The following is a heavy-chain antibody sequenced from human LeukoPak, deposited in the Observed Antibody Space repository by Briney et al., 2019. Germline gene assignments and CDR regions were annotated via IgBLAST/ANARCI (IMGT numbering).Heavy chain of an antibody. CDR3: AKDQEAYSGGWYDAFDI. J-gene: IGHJ3*02. D-gene: IGHD6-19*01. V-gene: IGHV3-23*01. CDR1: GFTVSSNY. Sequence: GGSLRLSCAASGFTVSSNYMSWVRQAPGKGLEWVSAISGSGGSTYYADSVKGRFTISRDNSKNTLYLQMNSLRAEDTAVYYCAKDQEAYSGGWYDAFDIWGQGTMVTVSS. CDR2: ISGSGGST.